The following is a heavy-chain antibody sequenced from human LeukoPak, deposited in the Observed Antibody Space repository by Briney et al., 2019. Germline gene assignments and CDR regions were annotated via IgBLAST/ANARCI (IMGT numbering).Heavy chain of an antibody. Sequence: GASVKASFKASGYPFTGYYMHWVRPAPGQGPEWMGRINPNSGGTNYAQKFQGRLTRTRDTSTSTAYMELSRLGSDDTAVYYCARVAYYYGSGSYYMNDYWGQGTLVTVSS. J-gene: IGHJ4*02. CDR2: INPNSGGT. V-gene: IGHV1-2*06. D-gene: IGHD3-10*01. CDR3: ARVAYYYGSGSYYMNDY. CDR1: GYPFTGYY.